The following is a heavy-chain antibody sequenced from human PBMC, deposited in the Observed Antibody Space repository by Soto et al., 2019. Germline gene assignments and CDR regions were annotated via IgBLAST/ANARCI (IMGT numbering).Heavy chain of an antibody. CDR1: GYPVTAYY. CDR3: AGGGGVGVAGSAAFDM. V-gene: IGHV1-2*02. CDR2: INPATGAA. D-gene: IGHD3-3*01. J-gene: IGHJ3*02. Sequence: QLHLVQSGAVVKKPGASVTVSCSASGYPVTAYYMHWVRQAPGRGLEWMGGINPATGAAKYTQTFQGRVTMTRDTSTSTVFMELSGLTSEDTAVFSWAGGGGVGVAGSAAFDMWCQGTLVTVSS.